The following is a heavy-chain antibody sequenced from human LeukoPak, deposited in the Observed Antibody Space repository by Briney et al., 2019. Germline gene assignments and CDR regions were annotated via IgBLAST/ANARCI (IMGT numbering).Heavy chain of an antibody. CDR1: GFTFSIYW. V-gene: IGHV3-74*01. CDR2: INSDGKTT. D-gene: IGHD2-2*01. Sequence: GGSLRLSCAASGFTFSIYWMHWVRQAAGKGPVWVSHINSDGKTTNYADSVKGRFTISRDNSKNTLYLQMNSLRAEDTAVYYCARDPSNRYCSSTSCQLDYWGQGTLVTVSS. J-gene: IGHJ4*02. CDR3: ARDPSNRYCSSTSCQLDY.